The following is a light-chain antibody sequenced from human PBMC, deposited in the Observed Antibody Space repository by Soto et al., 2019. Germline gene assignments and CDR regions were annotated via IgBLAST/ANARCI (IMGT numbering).Light chain of an antibody. CDR1: QSVDSSTY. J-gene: IGKJ1*01. CDR3: HQYGRSPRT. CDR2: GAS. Sequence: EIVLTQSPGTLSLSPGERATLSCRASQSVDSSTYLAWYQQKPGQAPRLLIYGASSRATGIPDRFSGSGSGTDFSLTISRLEPEDFAVYYCHQYGRSPRTFGQGTKVEIK. V-gene: IGKV3-20*01.